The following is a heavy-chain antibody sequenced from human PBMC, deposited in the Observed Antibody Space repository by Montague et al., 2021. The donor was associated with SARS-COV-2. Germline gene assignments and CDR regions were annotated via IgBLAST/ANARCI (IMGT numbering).Heavy chain of an antibody. J-gene: IGHJ5*01. CDR2: IYYTGTS. CDR1: GASISSYY. V-gene: IGHV4-59*01. CDR3: ASLDRNWFDS. Sequence: SETLSLTCNVSGASISSYYWSWIRQPPGRGLEWIGDIYYTGTSRSNPSPQSRVNMSVDTSKNQFSLTVRSVTAAATAVYYCASLDRNWFDSWGQGTLVTVSS. D-gene: IGHD1-14*01.